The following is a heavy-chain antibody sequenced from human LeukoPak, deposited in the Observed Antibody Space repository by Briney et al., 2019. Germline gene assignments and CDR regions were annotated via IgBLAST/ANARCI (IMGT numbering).Heavy chain of an antibody. V-gene: IGHV1-46*01. Sequence: GASVKVSCKASGYTFTSYGISWVRQAPGQGLEWMGVIHPSGGTTNYAQNFRGRVTMTRDTSTSTVYMELSSLRSEDTAVYYCARDGPGSAAVYYAFDLWGQGTMVIVSS. CDR2: IHPSGGTT. J-gene: IGHJ3*01. D-gene: IGHD2-2*01. CDR1: GYTFTSYG. CDR3: ARDGPGSAAVYYAFDL.